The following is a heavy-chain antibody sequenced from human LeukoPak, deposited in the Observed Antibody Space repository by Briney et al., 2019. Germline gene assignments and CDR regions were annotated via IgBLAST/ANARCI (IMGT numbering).Heavy chain of an antibody. CDR1: GGSISSYY. J-gene: IGHJ3*02. CDR2: IYTSGST. Sequence: SETLSLTCTVSGGSISSYYWSWIRQPAGKGLEWIGRIYTSGSTNYNPSLKSRVTMSVDTSKNQFSLKLSSVTAADTAVYYCARDPLTDYGDYWVFDIWGQGTMVTVSS. V-gene: IGHV4-4*07. D-gene: IGHD4-17*01. CDR3: ARDPLTDYGDYWVFDI.